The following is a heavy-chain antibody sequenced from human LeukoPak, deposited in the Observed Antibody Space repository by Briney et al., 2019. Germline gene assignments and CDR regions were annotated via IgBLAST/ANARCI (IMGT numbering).Heavy chain of an antibody. J-gene: IGHJ4*02. CDR2: VYYSGST. CDR3: ARNVSRGYFDY. D-gene: IGHD3-10*01. Sequence: SATLSLTCTVSGGSISSSSYYWGWIRQPPGKGLEWMGSVYYSGSTHYHPSLKSRVTISVDTSKSQFSLELSSVTAADTAVYFCARNVSRGYFDYWGQGTLVTVSS. CDR1: GGSISSSSYY. V-gene: IGHV4-39*01.